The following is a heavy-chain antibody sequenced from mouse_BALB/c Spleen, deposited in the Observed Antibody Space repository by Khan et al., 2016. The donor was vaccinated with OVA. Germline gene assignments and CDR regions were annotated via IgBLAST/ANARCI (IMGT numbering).Heavy chain of an antibody. CDR3: ARSHYFDGGHDWYFGV. Sequence: EVQLQQSGPELVKPGASVKISCKASGYTFIDYNIHWLKQSHGKSLEWIGYIDPYNGDTAYNQKFKSKATLTVDTSSSTAYMELRSLTSEDSTVYYCARSHYFDGGHDWYFGVWGAGTTVTVSS. CDR2: IDPYNGDT. D-gene: IGHD1-1*02. J-gene: IGHJ1*01. V-gene: IGHV1S29*02. CDR1: GYTFIDYN.